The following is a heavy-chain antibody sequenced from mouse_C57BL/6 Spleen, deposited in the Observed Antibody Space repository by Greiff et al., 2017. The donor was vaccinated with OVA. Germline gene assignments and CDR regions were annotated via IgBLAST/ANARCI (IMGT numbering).Heavy chain of an antibody. CDR1: GYTFTDSN. V-gene: IGHV1-22*01. J-gene: IGHJ3*01. D-gene: IGHD1-1*01. CDR3: ARRGGSSWFAY. Sequence: VQLQQSGPELVKPGASVKMSCKASGYTFTDSNMHWVKQSHGKSLEWIGYINPNNGGTSYNQKFKGKATLNVNKSSSTAYEELRSLTAKDSAVYYCARRGGSSWFAYWGQGTLVTVSA. CDR2: INPNNGGT.